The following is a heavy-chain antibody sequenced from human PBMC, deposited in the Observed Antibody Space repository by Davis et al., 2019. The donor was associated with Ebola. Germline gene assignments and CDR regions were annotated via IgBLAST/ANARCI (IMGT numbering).Heavy chain of an antibody. CDR3: ASGGITMVQGEPRYGMDV. D-gene: IGHD3-10*01. V-gene: IGHV3-13*01. J-gene: IGHJ6*02. Sequence: GGSLRLSCAASGFTFSSYDMHWVRQATGKGLEWVSAIGTAGDTYYPGSVKGRFTISRENAKNSLYLQMNSLRAGDTAVYYCASGGITMVQGEPRYGMDVWGQGTTVTVSS. CDR2: IGTAGDT. CDR1: GFTFSSYD.